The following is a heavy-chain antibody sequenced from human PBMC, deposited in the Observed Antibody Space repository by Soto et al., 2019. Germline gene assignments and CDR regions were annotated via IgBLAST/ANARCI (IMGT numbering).Heavy chain of an antibody. D-gene: IGHD6-19*01. CDR2: TYFRSKWYN. J-gene: IGHJ6*02. CDR3: ARSQRIAVAGTSYYYYYGMDV. V-gene: IGHV6-1*01. CDR1: GDSVSSNTAS. Sequence: QTLSLTCAISGDSVSSNTASWNWIRQSPSRGLEWLGRTYFRSKWYNDYAVSVKSRIIINPDTSNNQFSLQLNSVTPEDTAVYYCARSQRIAVAGTSYYYYYGMDVWGQGTTVTVSS.